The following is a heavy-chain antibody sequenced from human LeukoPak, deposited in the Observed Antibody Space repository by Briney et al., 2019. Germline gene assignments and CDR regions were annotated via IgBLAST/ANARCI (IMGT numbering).Heavy chain of an antibody. CDR3: ARNRAYSSSWRERRKNYFDY. CDR1: GGSFSGYY. CDR2: INHSGST. V-gene: IGHV4-34*01. Sequence: SETLSLTCAVYGGSFSGYYWSWIRQPPGKGLEWIGEINHSGSTNYNPSLKSRVTISVDTSKNQFSLKLSSVTAADTAVYYCARNRAYSSSWRERRKNYFDYWGQGTLVTVSS. J-gene: IGHJ4*02. D-gene: IGHD6-13*01.